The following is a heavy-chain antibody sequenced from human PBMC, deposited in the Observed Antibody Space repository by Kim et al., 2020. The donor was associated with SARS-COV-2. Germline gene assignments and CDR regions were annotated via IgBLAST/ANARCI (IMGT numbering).Heavy chain of an antibody. Sequence: GESLKISCKGSGYSFTSYWISWVRQMPGKGLEWMGRIDPSDSYTNYSPSFQGHVTISADKSISTAYLQWSSLKASDTAMYYCASRPLTTIFGVAMRDYWGQGTLVTVSS. D-gene: IGHD3-3*01. CDR2: IDPSDSYT. CDR1: GYSFTSYW. V-gene: IGHV5-10-1*01. CDR3: ASRPLTTIFGVAMRDY. J-gene: IGHJ4*02.